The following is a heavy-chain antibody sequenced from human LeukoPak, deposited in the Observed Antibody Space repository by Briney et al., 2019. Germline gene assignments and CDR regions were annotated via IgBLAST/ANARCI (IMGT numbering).Heavy chain of an antibody. CDR3: AGNWNDRLGNAFDI. V-gene: IGHV1-2*02. Sequence: ASVKVSCKASGYTFSGYYMHWVRQAPGQGLEWMGCINPKSGGTNEAQKFHDRVTMTRDTSIRTAYMEVSRLRSDDTAVYYCAGNWNDRLGNAFDIWGQGTMVTVSS. CDR1: GYTFSGYY. CDR2: INPKSGGT. J-gene: IGHJ3*02. D-gene: IGHD1-1*01.